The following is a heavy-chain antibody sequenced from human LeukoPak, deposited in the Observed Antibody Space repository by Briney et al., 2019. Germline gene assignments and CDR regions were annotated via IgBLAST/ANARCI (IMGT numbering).Heavy chain of an antibody. CDR2: IYYSGST. CDR1: GGSISSSSYY. CDR3: ARDSVKGLMGSLGELFGEQTGDY. V-gene: IGHV4-39*07. Sequence: SETLSLTCTVSGGSISSSSYYWGWIRQPPGKGLEWIGSIYYSGSTYYNPSLKSRVNISVHTSKNQFSLKLSSVTAADTAVYYCARDSVKGLMGSLGELFGEQTGDYWGQGTLVTVSS. D-gene: IGHD3-16*01. J-gene: IGHJ4*02.